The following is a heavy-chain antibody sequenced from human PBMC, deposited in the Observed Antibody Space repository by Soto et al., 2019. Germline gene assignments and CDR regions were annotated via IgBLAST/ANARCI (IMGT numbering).Heavy chain of an antibody. CDR2: IKQDGSEK. Sequence: VGSLRLSCAASGFTFSSYWMSWVRQAPGKGLEWVANIKQDGSEKYYVDSVKGRFTISRDNAKNSLYLQMNSLRAEDTAVYYCARELYKDLGGYYYGMDVWGQGTTVTVSS. CDR3: ARELYKDLGGYYYGMDV. J-gene: IGHJ6*02. D-gene: IGHD1-26*01. CDR1: GFTFSSYW. V-gene: IGHV3-7*03.